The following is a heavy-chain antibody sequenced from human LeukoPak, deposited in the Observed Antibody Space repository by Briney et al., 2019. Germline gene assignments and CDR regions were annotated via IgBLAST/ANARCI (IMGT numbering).Heavy chain of an antibody. CDR3: ARVVSSGGAASSFDY. J-gene: IGHJ4*02. D-gene: IGHD1-26*01. CDR2: ISSSGSTI. Sequence: GGSLRLSCAASGFTFSDYYMSWIRQAPGKGLEWVSYISSSGSTIYYADSVKGRFTISRDNAKNSLYLQMNSLRAEDTAVYYCARVVSSGGAASSFDYWGQGTLVTVSS. CDR1: GFTFSDYY. V-gene: IGHV3-11*04.